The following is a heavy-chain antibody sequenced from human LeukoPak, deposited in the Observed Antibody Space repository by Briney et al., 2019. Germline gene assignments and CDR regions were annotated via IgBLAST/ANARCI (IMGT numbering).Heavy chain of an antibody. D-gene: IGHD3-22*01. CDR3: VGGPDDKKLGY. CDR2: VHFSGTT. CDR1: GFTISNNY. V-gene: IGHV3-66*01. J-gene: IGHJ4*02. Sequence: GGSLRLSCAVSGFTISNNYINWVRQAPGKGPEWVSLVHFSGTTFYADSVKGRFTMSRDNSKNTAYLQMNSLRAEDTAVYYCVGGPDDKKLGYWGQGTLVTVSS.